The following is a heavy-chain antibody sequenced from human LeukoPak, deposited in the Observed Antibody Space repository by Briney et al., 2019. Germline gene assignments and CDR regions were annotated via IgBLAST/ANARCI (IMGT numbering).Heavy chain of an antibody. D-gene: IGHD6-25*01. CDR2: IYYSGST. V-gene: IGHV4-61*01. Sequence: PSETLSLTCTVSGGSVSSGSYYWSWIRQPPGKGLEWIGYIYYSGSTNYNPSLKSRVTISVDTSKNQFSLRLTSVTAADTAIYYCARTARLPNSWGQGTLVTVSS. CDR1: GGSVSSGSYY. J-gene: IGHJ4*02. CDR3: ARTARLPNS.